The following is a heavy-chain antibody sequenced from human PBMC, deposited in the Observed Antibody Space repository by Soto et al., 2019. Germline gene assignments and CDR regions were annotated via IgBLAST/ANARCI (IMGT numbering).Heavy chain of an antibody. V-gene: IGHV1-3*01. D-gene: IGHD4-17*01. CDR2: INAGNGNP. CDR3: ASGVDYGEFDY. Sequence: ASVKVSCKASGYTLTSHAIHWVRQAPGQRLEWMGWINAGNGNPKYSQKFQGRVTITRDTSASTAYMELSSLRSEDSAVYYCASGVDYGEFDYWGQGTLVTVSS. CDR1: GYTLTSHA. J-gene: IGHJ4*02.